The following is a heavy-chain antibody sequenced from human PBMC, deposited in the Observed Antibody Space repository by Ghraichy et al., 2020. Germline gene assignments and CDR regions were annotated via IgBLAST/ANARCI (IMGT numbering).Heavy chain of an antibody. CDR1: GGTLNSYT. D-gene: IGHD2-21*02. CDR3: ASQPVVVTDDSFDI. J-gene: IGHJ3*02. Sequence: SVKVSCTASGGTLNSYTINWVRQAPGQGLEWMGNILPLFGTSNYAPQFEGRATMTADEFTNTVYLEVSSLRSEDTAVYYCASQPVVVTDDSFDIWGQGTMVIVSS. V-gene: IGHV1-69*13. CDR2: ILPLFGTS.